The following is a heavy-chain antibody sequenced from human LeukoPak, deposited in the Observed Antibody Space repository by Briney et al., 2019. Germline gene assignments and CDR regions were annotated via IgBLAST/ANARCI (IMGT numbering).Heavy chain of an antibody. CDR3: ARVVVGATSHWFDP. CDR2: ISSSSSTT. Sequence: PGGSLRLSCAASGFTFGSYSMNWVRQAPGKGLEWVSYISSSSSTTYYADSVEGRCTISRDNAKKSLYLQMNSLRDEDTAVYYCARVVVGATSHWFDPWGQGTLVTVSS. D-gene: IGHD1-26*01. V-gene: IGHV3-48*02. CDR1: GFTFGSYS. J-gene: IGHJ5*02.